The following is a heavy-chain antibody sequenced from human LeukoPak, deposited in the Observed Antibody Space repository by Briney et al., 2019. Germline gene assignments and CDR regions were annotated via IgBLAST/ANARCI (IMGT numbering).Heavy chain of an antibody. CDR1: GFTFDDYA. D-gene: IGHD1-26*01. CDR3: VRDQDEDRGSTTFDR. CDR2: ISWNSGSI. J-gene: IGHJ4*02. Sequence: GGSLRLSCAASGFTFDDYAMHWVRQAPGKGLEWVSGISWNSGSIGYADSVKGRFTISRDNAKNSLYLQMNSLRAGDTAIYYCVRDQDEDRGSTTFDRWGQGTPVTVSS. V-gene: IGHV3-9*01.